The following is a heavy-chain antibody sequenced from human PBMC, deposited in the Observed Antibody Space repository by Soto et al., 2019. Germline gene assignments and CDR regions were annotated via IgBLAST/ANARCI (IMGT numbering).Heavy chain of an antibody. J-gene: IGHJ4*02. CDR2: ISSSSSYI. V-gene: IGHV3-21*01. D-gene: IGHD3-10*01. CDR1: GFTFSSYS. CDR3: ARPNMVRGVIIPVDY. Sequence: GGSLRLSCAASGFTFSSYSMNWVRQAPGKGLEWVSSISSSSSYIYYADSVKGRFTISRDNAKNSLYLQMNSLRAEDTAVYYCARPNMVRGVIIPVDYWGQGTLVTVSS.